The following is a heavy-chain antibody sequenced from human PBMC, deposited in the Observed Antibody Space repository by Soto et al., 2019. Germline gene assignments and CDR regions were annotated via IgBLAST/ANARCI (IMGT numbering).Heavy chain of an antibody. CDR2: ISYDGSNK. J-gene: IGHJ5*02. Sequence: GGSLRLSCAASGFTFSSYAMHWVRQAPGKGLEWVAVISYDGSNKYYADSVKGRFTISRDNSKNTLYLQMNSLRAKDTAVYYCARGRGITDNWFDPWGQGTLVTVSS. CDR3: ARGRGITDNWFDP. D-gene: IGHD3-16*01. V-gene: IGHV3-30-3*01. CDR1: GFTFSSYA.